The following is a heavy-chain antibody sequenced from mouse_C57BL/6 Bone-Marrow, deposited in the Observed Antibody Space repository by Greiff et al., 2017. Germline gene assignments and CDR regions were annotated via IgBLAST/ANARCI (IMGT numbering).Heavy chain of an antibody. Sequence: EVQLQQSGAELVRPGASVKLSCTASGFNIKDDYMHWVKQRPDQSLEWIGWTDPENGDTDYDSQSQGKATITAEPSSKTAYLQLSSLTSEDTAVYYWTYYYGSSGWYFDVWRTGTTVSDTS. CDR3: TYYYGSSGWYFDV. D-gene: IGHD1-1*01. V-gene: IGHV14-4*01. CDR1: GFNIKDDY. CDR2: TDPENGDT. J-gene: IGHJ1*03.